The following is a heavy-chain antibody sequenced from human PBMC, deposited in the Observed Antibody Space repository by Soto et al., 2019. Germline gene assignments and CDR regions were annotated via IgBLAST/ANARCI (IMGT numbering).Heavy chain of an antibody. D-gene: IGHD3-22*01. CDR1: GFTFSSYS. Sequence: EVQLVESGGGLVKPGGSLRLSCAASGFTFSSYSMNWVRQAPGKGLEWVSSISSSSSYIYYADSVKGRFTISRDNAKNSLYMQMNSLRAEDTAVYYCARVRADYYDSSGPLCWSQGTLVTVSS. CDR3: ARVRADYYDSSGPLC. J-gene: IGHJ4*02. V-gene: IGHV3-21*01. CDR2: ISSSSSYI.